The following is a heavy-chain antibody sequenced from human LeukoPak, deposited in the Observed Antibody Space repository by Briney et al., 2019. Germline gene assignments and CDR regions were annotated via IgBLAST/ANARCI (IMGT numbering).Heavy chain of an antibody. V-gene: IGHV3-23*01. CDR3: AKGGEVPAACDI. D-gene: IGHD2-2*01. CDR2: ISGSGGST. J-gene: IGHJ3*02. Sequence: GGSLRLSCAASGFTFSSYAMTWVRQAPGKGLEWVSAISGSGGSTSCADYVKGRLTISRHNSKSTLYLQMNSLRAKDTAVYSCAKGGEVPAACDIWGQGTMVTVSS. CDR1: GFTFSSYA.